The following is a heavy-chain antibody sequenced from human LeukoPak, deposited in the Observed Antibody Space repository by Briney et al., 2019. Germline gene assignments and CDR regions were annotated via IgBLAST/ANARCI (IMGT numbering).Heavy chain of an antibody. Sequence: PSETLSLTCTVSGGSISSYYWSWIRQPPGKGLEWIGYIYYSGSTNYNPSLKSRVTISVDTSKNQFSLKLSSVTAADTAVYYCARGRLRSGLDVWGQGTTVTVSS. V-gene: IGHV4-59*01. CDR3: ARGRLRSGLDV. D-gene: IGHD3-3*01. J-gene: IGHJ6*02. CDR1: GGSISSYY. CDR2: IYYSGST.